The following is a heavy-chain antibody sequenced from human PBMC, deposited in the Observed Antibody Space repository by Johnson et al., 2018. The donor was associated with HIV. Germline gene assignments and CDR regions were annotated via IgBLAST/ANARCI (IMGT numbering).Heavy chain of an antibody. CDR2: IYGGGTT. CDR3: ARGSPLSTSWYGSFDL. J-gene: IGHJ3*01. D-gene: IGHD2-2*01. V-gene: IGHV3-66*01. CDR1: GFTVSSNY. Sequence: VQLLESGGGLVQPGGSLRLSCAASGFTVSSNYMSWVRQAPGKGLEWVSIIYGGGTTNYAESVKGRFTISRDSSDNTLYLQMNSLRAGDTAVYYCARGSPLSTSWYGSFDLWGQGTMVTVSS.